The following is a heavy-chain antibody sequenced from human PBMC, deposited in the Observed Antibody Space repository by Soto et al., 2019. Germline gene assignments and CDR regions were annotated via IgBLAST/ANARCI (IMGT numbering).Heavy chain of an antibody. V-gene: IGHV3-74*01. Sequence: EVQLVESGGGLVQPGGSLRLSCAASGFTFSTYWMHWVRQAPGKGLVWVSRIKNDGSGTYYVDSVEGRFTISRANAKNTLYLQMNRLRAEDTAVYYCVRGDGDYYDGNGYLGRHWGQGTLVTVSS. CDR2: IKNDGSGT. CDR1: GFTFSTYW. CDR3: VRGDGDYYDGNGYLGRH. J-gene: IGHJ4*02. D-gene: IGHD3-22*01.